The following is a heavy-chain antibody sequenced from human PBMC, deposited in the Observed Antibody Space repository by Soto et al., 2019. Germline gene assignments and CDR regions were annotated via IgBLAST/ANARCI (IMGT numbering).Heavy chain of an antibody. CDR1: GFTVSSNY. V-gene: IGHV3-66*01. CDR3: ASARIAGRTEY. J-gene: IGHJ4*02. Sequence: EVQLVESGGGLVQPGGSLRLSCAASGFTVSSNYMSWVRQAPGKGLEWVSVIYSGGTTSYADSVKGRFTISRDNSKNTLYLQLNSLRDEDTAVYYCASARIAGRTEYWGQGTLVTVSS. CDR2: IYSGGTT. D-gene: IGHD6-6*01.